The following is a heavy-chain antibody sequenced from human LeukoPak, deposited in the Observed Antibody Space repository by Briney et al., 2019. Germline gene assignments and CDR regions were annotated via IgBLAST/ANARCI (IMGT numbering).Heavy chain of an antibody. CDR2: IYYSGST. D-gene: IGHD5-18*01. Sequence: PETLSPTCTVSGGSISSSSYYWGWIRQPPGKGLEWIGSIYYSGSTYYNPSLKSRVTISVDTSKNQFSLKLGSVTAADTAVYYCARHSGDTAMVHDYWGQGTLVTVSS. CDR3: ARHSGDTAMVHDY. CDR1: GGSISSSSYY. V-gene: IGHV4-39*01. J-gene: IGHJ4*02.